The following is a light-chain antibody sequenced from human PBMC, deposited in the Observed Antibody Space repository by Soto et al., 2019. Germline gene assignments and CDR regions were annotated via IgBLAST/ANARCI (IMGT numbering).Light chain of an antibody. CDR3: QQYSSYPWT. CDR2: KTS. J-gene: IGKJ1*01. V-gene: IGKV1-5*03. CDR1: QSISSW. Sequence: DIQMTQSPSTLSASVGDRVTITCRASQSISSWLAWYQQKPGKAPKLLIYKTSSLESGVPSRFSGSGSGTAFTLTIGSLQPDDFATYYCQQYSSYPWTFGQGTKVEIK.